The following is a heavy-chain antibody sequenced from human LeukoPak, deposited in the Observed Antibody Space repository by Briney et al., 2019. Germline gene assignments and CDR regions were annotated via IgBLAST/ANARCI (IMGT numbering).Heavy chain of an antibody. V-gene: IGHV3-66*02. CDR3: ARGRRGSSWYFAFDI. D-gene: IGHD6-13*01. J-gene: IGHJ3*02. Sequence: PGGSLRLSCAASGFTVNGNYLSWVPRAPGKGLEWVSVIYSGGSTYYADSVKGRFTISRDNSKNTLYLQMNSLRAEDTAVYHCARGRRGSSWYFAFDIWGQGTMVTVSS. CDR1: GFTVNGNY. CDR2: IYSGGST.